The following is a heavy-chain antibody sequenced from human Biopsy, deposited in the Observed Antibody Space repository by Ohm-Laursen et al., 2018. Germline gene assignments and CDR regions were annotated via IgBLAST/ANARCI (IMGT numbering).Heavy chain of an antibody. J-gene: IGHJ5*01. CDR2: IPYRGST. V-gene: IGHV4-59*07. Sequence: SDTLSLTWNVSDGSIDNYHWTWIRQAPGKTLEWIGSIPYRGSTYYNPSLKSRVTVSIHTSRNQFSLKLTSVTAADTAVYYCARVRGGFLEWFDYWGQGTLVTVSS. CDR1: DGSIDNYH. D-gene: IGHD3-3*01. CDR3: ARVRGGFLEWFDY.